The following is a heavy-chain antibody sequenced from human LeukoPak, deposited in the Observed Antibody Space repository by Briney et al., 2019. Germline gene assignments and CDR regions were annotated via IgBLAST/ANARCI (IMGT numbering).Heavy chain of an antibody. J-gene: IGHJ3*02. V-gene: IGHV4-4*07. CDR1: GGSISSYY. D-gene: IGHD4-17*01. CDR2: IYASGNT. CDR3: ARGRLYGVTGAFDI. Sequence: SETLSLTCTVSGGSISSYYWSWVRQPAGKGLEWIGRIYASGNTNYNPSLKGRVTMTVDTSKNQFSLNLSSVTAADTAVYHCARGRLYGVTGAFDIWGRGTMVSVSS.